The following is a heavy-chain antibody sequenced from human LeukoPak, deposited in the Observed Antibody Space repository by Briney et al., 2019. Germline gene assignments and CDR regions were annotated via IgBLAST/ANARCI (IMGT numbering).Heavy chain of an antibody. CDR2: ISGSGGST. Sequence: GGSLRLSCVASGFTFSSYAMSSVRQAPGKGLEWVSGISGSGGSTYYADSVKGRFTISRDNSKNTLYLQMNSLRAEDTAVYYCAKDAYSGYYPYYFDYWGQGTLVTVSS. V-gene: IGHV3-23*01. J-gene: IGHJ4*02. CDR3: AKDAYSGYYPYYFDY. CDR1: GFTFSSYA. D-gene: IGHD3-22*01.